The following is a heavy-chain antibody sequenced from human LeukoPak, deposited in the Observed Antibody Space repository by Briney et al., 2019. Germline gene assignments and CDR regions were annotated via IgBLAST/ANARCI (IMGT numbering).Heavy chain of an antibody. CDR2: ISYDGSNK. J-gene: IGHJ4*02. Sequence: GGSLRLSCAASGFTFSSYAMHWVRQAPGKGLEWVAVISYDGSNKYYADSVKGRFTISRDNSKNTLHLQMNSLRAEDTAVYYCARDIPVTPLDYWGQGTLVTVSS. CDR1: GFTFSSYA. CDR3: ARDIPVTPLDY. V-gene: IGHV3-30-3*01. D-gene: IGHD4-17*01.